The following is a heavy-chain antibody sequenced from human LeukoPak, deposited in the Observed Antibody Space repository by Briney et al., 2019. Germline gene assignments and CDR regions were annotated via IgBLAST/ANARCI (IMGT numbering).Heavy chain of an antibody. D-gene: IGHD6-13*01. Sequence: GGSLRLSCAASGFTFSSCWMHWVRQVPGKGLVWVSRINTDGRSISYADSVKGRFTISRDNAENTLYLQMNSLRAEDTALYYCATNCAGYFDYWGQGTLVTVSS. CDR2: INTDGRSI. CDR1: GFTFSSCW. V-gene: IGHV3-74*01. CDR3: ATNCAGYFDY. J-gene: IGHJ4*02.